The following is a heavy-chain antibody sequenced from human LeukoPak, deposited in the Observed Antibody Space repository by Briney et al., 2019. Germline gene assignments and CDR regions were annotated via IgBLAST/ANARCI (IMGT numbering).Heavy chain of an antibody. V-gene: IGHV1-24*01. CDR2: FDPEEGRT. J-gene: IGHJ1*01. CDR3: TLRGGMICANGVCPEYFNH. Sequence: ASVKVSCKIFGNNLREVSMNWVRQGPGKGLEWMGGFDPEEGRTLYAQKFQGRVTTTEDTSSDTAYMELSSLTSEDTAVYYCTLRGGMICANGVCPEYFNHWGQGTLVSVPS. CDR1: GNNLREVS. D-gene: IGHD2-8*01.